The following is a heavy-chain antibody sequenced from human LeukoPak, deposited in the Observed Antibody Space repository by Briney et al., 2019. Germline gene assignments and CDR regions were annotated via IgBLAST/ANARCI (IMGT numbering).Heavy chain of an antibody. CDR3: ARSLCLGNSSRCPSDY. D-gene: IGHD6-13*01. V-gene: IGHV1-69*05. CDR2: IIPIFGTA. CDR1: GCTFSSYA. J-gene: IGHJ4*02. Sequence: SVTVSCKASGCTFSSYACSWVRQPPGQGVEWVGRIIPIFGTANYAQKFQGRVTITTDESTSPAYMELSSLRSEDTAVYYCARSLCLGNSSRCPSDYWGQGTLVTVSS.